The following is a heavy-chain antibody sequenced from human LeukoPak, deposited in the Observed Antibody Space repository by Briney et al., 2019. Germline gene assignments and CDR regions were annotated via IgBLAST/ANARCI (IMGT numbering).Heavy chain of an antibody. J-gene: IGHJ5*02. V-gene: IGHV4-34*01. CDR2: VNHSGST. Sequence: PSETLSLTCAVYGRSFSGHYCSWIRQPRGKGLEWNGEVNHSGSTNNNPPLKSRVTISVNTSKNQFYLKLSSATDADTAVYYCARRIVVVVAASRMRRAGTKGWFDPWGQGTLVTVSS. CDR3: ARRIVVVVAASRMRRAGTKGWFDP. D-gene: IGHD2-15*01. CDR1: GRSFSGHY.